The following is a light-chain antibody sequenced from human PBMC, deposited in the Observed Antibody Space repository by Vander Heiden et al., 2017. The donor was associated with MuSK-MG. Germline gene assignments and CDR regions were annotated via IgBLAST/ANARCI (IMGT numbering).Light chain of an antibody. CDR3: QLDNSYPPFT. Sequence: AIQLTQSPSSLSASVGDRVTITCRASQGISSALAWYQQKPGKAPKLLIYDASSLESGVPSRFSGSGYGTDFTLTISSLQPEDFAPYYCQLDNSYPPFTFGHGTKVDIK. J-gene: IGKJ3*01. CDR1: QGISSA. CDR2: DAS. V-gene: IGKV1-13*02.